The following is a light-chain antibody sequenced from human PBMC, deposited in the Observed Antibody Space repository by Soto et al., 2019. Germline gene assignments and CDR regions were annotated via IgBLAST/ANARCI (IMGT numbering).Light chain of an antibody. CDR2: GAS. Sequence: EIVLTQSPGTLSLSPGERATLSCRASQSVSSSFLAWYQQKPGQAPRLLIYGASSRATGIPDRFSGSGSGTDFTLTISRLETEDFAVYYCQQYDISPITFGQGTRLRIK. J-gene: IGKJ5*01. CDR3: QQYDISPIT. V-gene: IGKV3-20*01. CDR1: QSVSSSF.